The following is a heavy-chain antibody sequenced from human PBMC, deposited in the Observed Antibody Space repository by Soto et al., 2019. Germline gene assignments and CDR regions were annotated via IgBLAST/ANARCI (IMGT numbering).Heavy chain of an antibody. CDR3: AIHGPDYGDYTRMDV. Sequence: GGSLRLSCAASGFTFSSYAMSWVRQAPGKGLKRVSAISGSGGSTYYADSVKGRFTISRDNSKNTLYLQMNSLRAEDTAVYYCAIHGPDYGDYTRMDVWSKGTTVTVSS. CDR1: GFTFSSYA. V-gene: IGHV3-23*01. J-gene: IGHJ6*04. D-gene: IGHD4-17*01. CDR2: ISGSGGST.